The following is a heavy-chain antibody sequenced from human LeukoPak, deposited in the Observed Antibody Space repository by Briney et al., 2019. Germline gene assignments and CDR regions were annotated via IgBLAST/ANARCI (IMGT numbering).Heavy chain of an antibody. J-gene: IGHJ6*02. Sequence: ASVTVSCKASGGTFSSYAINWVRQAPGQGLEWMGRIIPILGIAKYAQKFQGRVTITADKSTSTAYMELSSLRSEDTAVYYCARDWPRTDYGDLYHYYYGMDVWGQGTTVTVSS. V-gene: IGHV1-69*04. CDR2: IIPILGIA. D-gene: IGHD4-17*01. CDR1: GGTFSSYA. CDR3: ARDWPRTDYGDLYHYYYGMDV.